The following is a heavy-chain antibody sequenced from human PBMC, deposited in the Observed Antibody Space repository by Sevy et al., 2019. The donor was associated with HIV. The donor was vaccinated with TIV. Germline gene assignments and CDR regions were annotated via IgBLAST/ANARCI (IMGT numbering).Heavy chain of an antibody. CDR3: AKLPSTVMFREKGY. J-gene: IGHJ4*02. Sequence: GGSLRLSCRVSGISFTTSGMHWVRQAPGKGLEWVAVISYHGRDKFYAESVKGRSNISRDNSKNMVYLQIDSLRPEDTAVYYCAKLPSTVMFREKGYWGRGTRVTVSS. V-gene: IGHV3-30*18. D-gene: IGHD3-10*01. CDR1: GISFTTSG. CDR2: ISYHGRDK.